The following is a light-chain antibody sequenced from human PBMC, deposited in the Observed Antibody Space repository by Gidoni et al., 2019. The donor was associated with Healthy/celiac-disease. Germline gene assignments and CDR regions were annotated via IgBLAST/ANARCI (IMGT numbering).Light chain of an antibody. CDR3: QQLNSYPPNT. V-gene: IGKV1-9*01. CDR1: QGISSY. J-gene: IGKJ4*01. Sequence: DIQLTQAQSFLSASVGDRVTITCRASQGISSYLAWYEQKPGKAPKLLIYAASTLQSGVPSRFSGSGSGTEFTLTISSLQPEDFATYYCQQLNSYPPNTFGGGTKVEIK. CDR2: AAS.